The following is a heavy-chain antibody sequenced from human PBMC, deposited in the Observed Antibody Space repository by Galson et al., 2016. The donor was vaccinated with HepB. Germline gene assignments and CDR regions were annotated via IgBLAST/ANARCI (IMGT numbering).Heavy chain of an antibody. CDR1: GYTFIGYY. Sequence: SVKVSCKAYGYTFIGYYVHWVRQAPGQGLEWMGWINPNNGGTKYAQKFQGRVTMTRDTSISTAYMDLSSLRSDDTAVYYCARVTGYCSGGSCANWFDPWGQGTLVTVSS. J-gene: IGHJ5*02. CDR3: ARVTGYCSGGSCANWFDP. D-gene: IGHD2-15*01. V-gene: IGHV1-2*02. CDR2: INPNNGGT.